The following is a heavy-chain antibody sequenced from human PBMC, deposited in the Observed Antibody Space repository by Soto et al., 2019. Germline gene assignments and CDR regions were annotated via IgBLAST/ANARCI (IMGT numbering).Heavy chain of an antibody. CDR3: ARLSPGYYDSSGFDY. D-gene: IGHD3-22*01. CDR2: IYYSGST. J-gene: IGHJ4*02. V-gene: IGHV4-59*01. CDR1: GGSISSYY. Sequence: SETLSLTCTVSGGSISSYYWSWIRQPPGKGLEWIGYIYYSGSTNYNPSLKSRVTISVDTSKNQFSLKLSSVTAADTAVYYCARLSPGYYDSSGFDYWGQGTLVTVSS.